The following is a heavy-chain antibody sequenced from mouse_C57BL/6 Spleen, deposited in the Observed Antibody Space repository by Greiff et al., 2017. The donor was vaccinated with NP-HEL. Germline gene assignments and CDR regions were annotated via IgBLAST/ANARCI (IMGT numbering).Heavy chain of an antibody. CDR2: LDPNSGGT. J-gene: IGHJ2*01. CDR1: GYTFTSYW. D-gene: IGHD1-1*01. V-gene: IGHV1-72*01. Sequence: QVQLQQSGAELVKPGASVKLSCKASGYTFTSYWMHWVKQRPGRGLEWIGRLDPNSGGTTYNEKFKSKATLTVDKPSSTAYLQLSSLTSEDSAVYYCARSTTVVATGDYWGQGTTLTVSS. CDR3: ARSTTVVATGDY.